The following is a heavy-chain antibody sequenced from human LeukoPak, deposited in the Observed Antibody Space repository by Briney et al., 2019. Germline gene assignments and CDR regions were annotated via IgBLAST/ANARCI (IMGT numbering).Heavy chain of an antibody. J-gene: IGHJ4*02. CDR1: GGSISSYY. V-gene: IGHV4-59*01. D-gene: IGHD3-22*01. Sequence: PSESLSLTCTVSGGSISSYYWSWIRQPPGKGLEWIGNIYDSGSTNYNPSLKSRVTISVDTSKNQCSLKLSSVTAADTAVYYCARQSISGSSLSYFDYWGQGTLVNVSS. CDR3: ARQSISGSSLSYFDY. CDR2: IYDSGST.